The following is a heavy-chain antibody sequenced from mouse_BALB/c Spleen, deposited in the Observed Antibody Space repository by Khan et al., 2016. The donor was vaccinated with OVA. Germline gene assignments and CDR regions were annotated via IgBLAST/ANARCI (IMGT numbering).Heavy chain of an antibody. D-gene: IGHD2-3*01. Sequence: EVQLVESGGDLVKPGGSLKLSCAASGFTFSSYGMSWVRQTPDKRLEWVAAISSGGTYTYSPDSLKARFTISRDNAKNTLFLQMSSLKSEDTAIYDSTRRPGYYEASAMDFWGQGTSVTVSS. J-gene: IGHJ4*01. CDR2: ISSGGTYT. CDR1: GFTFSSYG. CDR3: TRRPGYYEASAMDF. V-gene: IGHV5-6*01.